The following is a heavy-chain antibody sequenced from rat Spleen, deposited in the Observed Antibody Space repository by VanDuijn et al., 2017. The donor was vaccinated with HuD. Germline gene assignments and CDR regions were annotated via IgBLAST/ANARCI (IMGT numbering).Heavy chain of an antibody. Sequence: EVQLVESGGGLVQPGRSMKLSCVASGFTFSNCDMAWVRQAPKKGLEWVATISYDSSSTYYRDSVKGRLTRSRDNAKSTLYLQMDSLRSEDTATYYCKTDRRGALMEYWGQGATVTVSS. V-gene: IGHV5-7*01. J-gene: IGHJ4*01. CDR1: GFTFSNCD. D-gene: IGHD2-1*01. CDR3: KTDRRGALMEY. CDR2: ISYDSSST.